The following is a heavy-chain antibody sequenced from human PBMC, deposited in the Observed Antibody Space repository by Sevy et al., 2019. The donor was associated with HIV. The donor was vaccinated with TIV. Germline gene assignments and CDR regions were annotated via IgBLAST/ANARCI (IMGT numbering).Heavy chain of an antibody. CDR1: RYTFTDYY. CDR3: ARLTTMPTSDDYGMDV. CDR2: INPNNGGT. Sequence: ASVKVSCKAARYTFTDYYVHWVRQGPRQGLEWMGWINPNNGGTKYAQMFQGRVTMTRDTSINTAYMELGSLTSDDTAVYYCARLTTMPTSDDYGMDVWGQGTTVTVSS. J-gene: IGHJ6*02. D-gene: IGHD4-17*01. V-gene: IGHV1-2*02.